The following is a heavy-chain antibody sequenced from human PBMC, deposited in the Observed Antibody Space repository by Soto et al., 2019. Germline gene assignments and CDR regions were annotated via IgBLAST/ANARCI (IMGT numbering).Heavy chain of an antibody. CDR2: IIPIFGTA. CDR1: GGTFSSYA. V-gene: IGHV1-69*01. J-gene: IGHJ5*02. Sequence: QVQLVQSGAEVKKPGSSVKVSCKASGGTFSSYAISWVRQAPGQGLEWMGGIIPIFGTANYAQKFQGRVTITADESTRTAYMELSSLRYEDTAVYYCASSPGVNVPAAKVGPWFDPWGQGTLVTVSS. CDR3: ASSPGVNVPAAKVGPWFDP. D-gene: IGHD2-2*01.